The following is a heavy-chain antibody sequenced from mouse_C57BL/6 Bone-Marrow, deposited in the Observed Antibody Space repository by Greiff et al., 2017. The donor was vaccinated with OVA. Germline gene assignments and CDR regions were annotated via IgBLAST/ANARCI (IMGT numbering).Heavy chain of an antibody. CDR1: GFTFSSYG. Sequence: DVKLVESGGDLVKPGGSLKLSCAASGFTFSSYGVSWVRQTPDKRLEWVATISSGGSYTYYPDSVKGRFTISRDNAKNTLYLQMSSLKSEDTAMYYCARHHYYGSSYWYFDVWGTGTTVTVSS. J-gene: IGHJ1*03. V-gene: IGHV5-6*02. D-gene: IGHD1-1*01. CDR3: ARHHYYGSSYWYFDV. CDR2: ISSGGSYT.